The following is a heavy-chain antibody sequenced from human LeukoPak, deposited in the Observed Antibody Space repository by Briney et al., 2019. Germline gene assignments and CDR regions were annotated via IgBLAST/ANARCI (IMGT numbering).Heavy chain of an antibody. Sequence: SVKVSCKASGYTFTSYYMHWVRQAPGQGLEWMGGIIPIFGTANYAQKFQGRVTITADESTSTAYMELSSLRSEDTAVYYCARDPSTVTTGFDYWGQGTLVTVSS. J-gene: IGHJ4*02. V-gene: IGHV1-69*13. CDR3: ARDPSTVTTGFDY. CDR1: GYTFTSYY. CDR2: IIPIFGTA. D-gene: IGHD4-17*01.